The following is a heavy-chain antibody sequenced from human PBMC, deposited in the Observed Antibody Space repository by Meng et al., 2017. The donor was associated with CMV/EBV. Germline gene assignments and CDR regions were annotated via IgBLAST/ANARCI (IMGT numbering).Heavy chain of an antibody. Sequence: ASVKVSCKASGYTFTGYYMHWVRQAPGQGLKWMGWINPNSGGTNYAQKFQGRVTMTRDTSISTAYMELSRLRSDDTAVYYCAGTCTSCNNWFDPWGQGTLVTVSS. CDR2: INPNSGGT. CDR3: AGTCTSCNNWFDP. J-gene: IGHJ5*02. D-gene: IGHD2-2*01. V-gene: IGHV1-2*02. CDR1: GYTFTGYY.